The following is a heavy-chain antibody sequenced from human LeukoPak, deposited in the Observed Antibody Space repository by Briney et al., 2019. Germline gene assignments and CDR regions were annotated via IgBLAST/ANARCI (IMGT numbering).Heavy chain of an antibody. V-gene: IGHV3-30-3*01. D-gene: IGHD6-6*01. CDR2: ISYDGSNK. CDR3: ARGSSSHYYYMDV. J-gene: IGHJ6*03. Sequence: ETGRSLRLSCAASGFTFSSYAMHWVRQAPGKGLEWVAVISYDGSNKYYADSVKGRFTISRDISKNTLYLQMNSLRAEDTAVYYCARGSSSHYYYMDVWGKGTTVTVSS. CDR1: GFTFSSYA.